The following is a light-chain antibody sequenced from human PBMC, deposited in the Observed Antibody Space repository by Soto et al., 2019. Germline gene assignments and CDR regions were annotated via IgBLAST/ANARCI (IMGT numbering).Light chain of an antibody. CDR1: QAVGAY. V-gene: IGKV1D-8*01. Sequence: VIWMTQSPSLVSASTGDRVTISCRMSQAVGAYLAWYQQKPGKAPELLIYATSTLQSGVPSRFSGSGSGTDFTLTISNLQSEDFATYYGQQYDALPLTFGGGTRVEIK. J-gene: IGKJ4*01. CDR3: QQYDALPLT. CDR2: ATS.